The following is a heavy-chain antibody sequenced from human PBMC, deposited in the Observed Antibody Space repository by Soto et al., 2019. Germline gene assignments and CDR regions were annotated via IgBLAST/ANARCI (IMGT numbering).Heavy chain of an antibody. CDR1: GGSISSGGYY. D-gene: IGHD3-9*01. CDR2: IYYSGST. Sequence: TSETLSLTCTVSGGSISSGGYYWSWIRQHPGKGLEWIGYIYYSGSTYYNPSLKSRVTISVDTSKNQFSLKLSSVTAADTAVYYCAGGGDDILTGYYLGGMDVWGQGTTVTVSS. J-gene: IGHJ6*02. CDR3: AGGGDDILTGYYLGGMDV. V-gene: IGHV4-31*03.